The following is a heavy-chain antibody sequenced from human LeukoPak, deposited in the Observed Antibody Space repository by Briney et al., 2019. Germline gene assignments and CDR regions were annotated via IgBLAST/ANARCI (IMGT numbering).Heavy chain of an antibody. D-gene: IGHD3-22*01. CDR2: IYTSGST. J-gene: IGHJ2*01. CDR1: GGSISSYY. CDR3: ARDYYYDSSGYWYFDL. V-gene: IGHV4-4*07. Sequence: SETLSLTCTVSGGSISSYYWSWIRQPAGKGLEWIGRIYTSGSTNYNPSLKSRVTMSVDTSKNQFSLKLSSVTAADTAVYYCARDYYYDSSGYWYFDLWGRGTLVTVSS.